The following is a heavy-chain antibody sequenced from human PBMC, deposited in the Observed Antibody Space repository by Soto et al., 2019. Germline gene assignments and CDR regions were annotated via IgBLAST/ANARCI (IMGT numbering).Heavy chain of an antibody. CDR2: ITYSGST. CDR1: GGSISSRIHY. CDR3: ASREAVAGGYNLDS. Sequence: QLQLQESGPGLVKPSETLSLTCTVSGGSISSRIHYWGWIRQPPGKGLEWIGHITYSGSTDYTPTLRSRVTISVDTSENQSCLKLSSVTAAETAVFYCASREAVAGGYNLDSWGQGTLVTVSS. V-gene: IGHV4-39*01. J-gene: IGHJ4*02. D-gene: IGHD6-19*01.